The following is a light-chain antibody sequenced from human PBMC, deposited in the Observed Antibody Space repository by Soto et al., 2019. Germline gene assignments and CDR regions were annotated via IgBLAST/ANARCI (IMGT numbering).Light chain of an antibody. CDR1: SSDVGGYNY. J-gene: IGLJ1*01. CDR3: SSYTSSNTLYV. Sequence: QSALTQPPSASGSPGQSVAISCTGTSSDVGGYNYVSWYQQHPGKAPKLMIYEVNKRPSGVSNRFSGSKSGNTASLTISGLQAEDEADYYCSSYTSSNTLYVLGTGTKVTVL. V-gene: IGLV2-14*01. CDR2: EVN.